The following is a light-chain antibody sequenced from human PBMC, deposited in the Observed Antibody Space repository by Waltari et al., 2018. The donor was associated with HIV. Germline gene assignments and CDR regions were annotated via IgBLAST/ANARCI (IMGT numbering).Light chain of an antibody. CDR2: LGS. V-gene: IGKV2-28*01. CDR3: MQTLQTPT. CDR1: QSLLHSNGYNY. Sequence: SISCKSSQSLLHSNGYNYLDWYLQKPGQSPQLLIYLGSNRASGVPDRFSGSGSGTDFTLKISRVEAEDVGVYYCMQTLQTPTFGGGTKVEI. J-gene: IGKJ4*01.